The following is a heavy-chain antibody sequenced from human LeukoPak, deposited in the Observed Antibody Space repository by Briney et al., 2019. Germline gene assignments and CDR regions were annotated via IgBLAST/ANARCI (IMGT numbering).Heavy chain of an antibody. CDR2: INHSGST. J-gene: IGHJ5*02. CDR1: GGSFSGYY. CDR3: ARRHRSVNCYGSGSRWFDP. V-gene: IGHV4-34*01. Sequence: SETLSLTCAVYGGSFSGYYWSWIRQPPGKGLEWIGEINHSGSTNYNPSLKSRVTISVDTSKNQFSLKLSSVTAADTAVYYCARRHRSVNCYGSGSRWFDPWGQGTLVTVSS. D-gene: IGHD3-10*01.